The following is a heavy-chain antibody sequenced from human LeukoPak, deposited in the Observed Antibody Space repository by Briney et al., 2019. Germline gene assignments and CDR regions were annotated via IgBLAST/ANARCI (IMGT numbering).Heavy chain of an antibody. V-gene: IGHV4-39*01. CDR3: ARHGWDILTGYHDY. CDR2: IYYSGST. Sequence: SETLSLTCTVSGGSISSSSYYWGWIRQPPGKGLEWIGSIYYSGSTYYNPSLKSRVTISVDTSKNQFSLKLSSVTAADTAVYYCARHGWDILTGYHDYWGQGTLVTVSS. CDR1: GGSISSSSYY. J-gene: IGHJ4*02. D-gene: IGHD3-9*01.